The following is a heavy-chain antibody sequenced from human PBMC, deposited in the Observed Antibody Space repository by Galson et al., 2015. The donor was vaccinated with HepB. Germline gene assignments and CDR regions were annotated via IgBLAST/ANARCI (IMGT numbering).Heavy chain of an antibody. D-gene: IGHD3-22*01. Sequence: SVKVSCKASGYTFTSYGISWVRQAPGQGLEWMGWISAYDGNTNYAQKLQGRVTMTTDTSTSTAYMELRSLRSDDTAVYYCARQPYDSSGYAFDYWGQGTLVTVSS. CDR3: ARQPYDSSGYAFDY. J-gene: IGHJ4*02. CDR2: ISAYDGNT. CDR1: GYTFTSYG. V-gene: IGHV1-18*04.